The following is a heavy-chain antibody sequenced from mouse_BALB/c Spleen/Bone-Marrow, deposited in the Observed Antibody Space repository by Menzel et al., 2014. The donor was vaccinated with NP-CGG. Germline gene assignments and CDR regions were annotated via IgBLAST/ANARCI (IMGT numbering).Heavy chain of an antibody. CDR3: ARKSQRAYVSMNY. V-gene: IGHV1S56*01. CDR1: GYTFTSFY. CDR2: IYPGDFNT. D-gene: IGHD6-5*01. J-gene: IGHJ4*01. Sequence: QVQLQQSGPELVKPGASVRISCKASGYTFTSFYIYWVRQRPGQGLEWIGWIYPGDFNTKYNEKFKGKATLTADRSSSTASMQLSSLTSEDSAVYFCARKSQRAYVSMNYWGQGTSVTVSS.